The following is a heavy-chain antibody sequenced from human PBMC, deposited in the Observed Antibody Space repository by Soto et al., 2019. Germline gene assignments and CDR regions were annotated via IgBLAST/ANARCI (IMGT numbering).Heavy chain of an antibody. CDR2: IYYSGST. J-gene: IGHJ6*02. V-gene: IGHV4-59*01. CDR3: ARTPYYYFWSGFLDTDSTDMDI. CDR1: GGSISSYY. D-gene: IGHD3-3*01. Sequence: PSETLSLTCTVSGGSISSYYWSWIRQHPGKGLEWIGYIYYSGSTNYNPSLKSRVTISVDTSKNQFSLKLSSVTAADTAVYHCARTPYYYFWSGFLDTDSTDMDILGQGDTVTISS.